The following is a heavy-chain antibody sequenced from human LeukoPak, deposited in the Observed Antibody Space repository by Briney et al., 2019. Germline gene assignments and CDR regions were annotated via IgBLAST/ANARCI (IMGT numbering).Heavy chain of an antibody. CDR1: GGTFSRYA. CDR2: YISMFGTA. D-gene: IGHD1-26*01. J-gene: IGHJ4*02. Sequence: SVKVSCKASGGTFSRYAISWVRQAPGQGLEWMGSYISMFGTAEYAQNFQNTVTITADESTSTFSMEVSSLRPEDTAVYFCAGASSKWELSFWGKGTLVTVSS. V-gene: IGHV1-69*13. CDR3: AGASSKWELSF.